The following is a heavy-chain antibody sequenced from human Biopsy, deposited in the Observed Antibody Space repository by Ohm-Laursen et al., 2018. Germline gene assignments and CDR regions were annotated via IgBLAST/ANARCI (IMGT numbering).Heavy chain of an antibody. V-gene: IGHV4-34*01. J-gene: IGHJ5*02. D-gene: IGHD2-2*01. CDR1: GGTYSGYY. CDR3: ARFIVPSLHCSNGVCPIRWFDP. Sequence: TLSLTCAVYGGTYSGYYWSWIRQPPGKGLEWIGGVHHDGSANYNPSLKSRVTISGDMSKNQFSLKLRGVTAADTAVYYCARFIVPSLHCSNGVCPIRWFDPWGQGTLVTVFS. CDR2: VHHDGSA.